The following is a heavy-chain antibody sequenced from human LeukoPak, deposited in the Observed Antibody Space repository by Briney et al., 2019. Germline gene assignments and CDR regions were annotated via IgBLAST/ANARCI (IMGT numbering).Heavy chain of an antibody. CDR1: GFTFSTYS. J-gene: IGHJ1*01. CDR3: ARGPRNSSSYQYFQR. Sequence: GGSLRLSCAASGFTFSTYSMNWVRQAPGKGLEWVSSITSSSSYIYYADSVKGRFTISRDNAKNSLYLPMNSLRAEDTAVYYCARGPRNSSSYQYFQRWGQGTLVTVSS. V-gene: IGHV3-21*01. D-gene: IGHD6-13*01. CDR2: ITSSSSYI.